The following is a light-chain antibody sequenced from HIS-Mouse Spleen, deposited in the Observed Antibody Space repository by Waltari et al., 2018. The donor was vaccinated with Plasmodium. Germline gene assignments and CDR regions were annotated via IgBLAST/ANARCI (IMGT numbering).Light chain of an antibody. CDR1: KLGDKY. CDR2: EDS. Sequence: SYELTQPPSVSVSPGQTASITCSGDKLGDKYACWYQQKPGQSPVRVIYEDSKRPSGIPERFAGSNSGNTATLTISGTQAMEEADYYCQAWDSSTAVFGGGTKLTVL. CDR3: QAWDSSTAV. V-gene: IGLV3-1*01. J-gene: IGLJ3*02.